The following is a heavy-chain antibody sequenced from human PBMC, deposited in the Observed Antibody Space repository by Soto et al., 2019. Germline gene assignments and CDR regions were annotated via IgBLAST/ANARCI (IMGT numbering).Heavy chain of an antibody. Sequence: EVQLLESGGGLVQPGGSLRLSCAASGFTFSSNAMTWVRQAPGKGLEWVSSISGSGGSTYYADSVKGRFTISRDNSKNTLYLQMNSLRAEDTAVYYCAKDLGYCSGGSCNTNWAEYFQHWGQGTLVTVSS. J-gene: IGHJ1*01. CDR1: GFTFSSNA. V-gene: IGHV3-23*01. D-gene: IGHD2-15*01. CDR3: AKDLGYCSGGSCNTNWAEYFQH. CDR2: ISGSGGST.